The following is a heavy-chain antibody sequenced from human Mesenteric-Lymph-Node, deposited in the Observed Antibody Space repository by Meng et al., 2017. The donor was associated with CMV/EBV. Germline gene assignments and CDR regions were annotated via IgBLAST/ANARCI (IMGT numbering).Heavy chain of an antibody. CDR2: IRYDGSNK. D-gene: IGHD3-22*01. J-gene: IGHJ4*02. CDR3: AKGGYDSSGYYDY. CDR1: GFTFSTYA. Sequence: GGSLRLSCAASGFTFSTYAMRWVRQAPGKGLEWVAFIRYDGSNKYYTYSVKGRFTISRDNSKNTLYLQMNSLRVEDTAVYYCAKGGYDSSGYYDYWGQGTLVTVSS. V-gene: IGHV3-30*02.